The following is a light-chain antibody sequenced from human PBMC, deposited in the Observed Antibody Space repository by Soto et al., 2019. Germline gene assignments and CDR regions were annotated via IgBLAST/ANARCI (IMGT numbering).Light chain of an antibody. CDR1: QSVSSN. CDR2: AAS. V-gene: IGKV3-15*01. Sequence: EIVMTQSPATLSVSPGERATLSFRASQSVSSNLAWYQHKPVQAPRRLIYAASIRATGVPAQFIGSGSGTEFTLTIRSLQSEDFAVEYEQQYQKWPLNVGGGTKAESK. J-gene: IGKJ4*01. CDR3: QQYQKWPLN.